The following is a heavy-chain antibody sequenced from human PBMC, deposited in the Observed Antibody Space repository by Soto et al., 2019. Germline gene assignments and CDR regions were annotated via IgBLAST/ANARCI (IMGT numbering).Heavy chain of an antibody. V-gene: IGHV1-69*12. CDR3: ARDGIGGSYAYYYGMDV. CDR1: GGTFSSYA. CDR2: FIPIFGTA. Sequence: QVQLVQSGAEVKKPGSSVKVSCKASGGTFSSYAISWVRQAPGQGLEWMGGFIPIFGTANYAQKFQGRVTITADESTSTAYMELSSLRSEDTAVYYCARDGIGGSYAYYYGMDVWGQGTTVTVSS. J-gene: IGHJ6*02. D-gene: IGHD1-26*01.